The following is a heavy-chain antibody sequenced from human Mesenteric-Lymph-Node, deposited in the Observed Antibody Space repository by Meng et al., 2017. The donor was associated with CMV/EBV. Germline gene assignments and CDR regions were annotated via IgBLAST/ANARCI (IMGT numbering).Heavy chain of an antibody. Sequence: GGSLRLSCAASGFTFSSYEMNWVRQAPGKGLEWVSFISRSGSPVYYADSVKGRFTISRDNAKNTLYLQMNSLRAEDTAVYYCARDVWGALDYWGQGTLVTVSS. V-gene: IGHV3-48*03. CDR1: GFTFSSYE. D-gene: IGHD3-16*01. J-gene: IGHJ4*02. CDR2: ISRSGSPV. CDR3: ARDVWGALDY.